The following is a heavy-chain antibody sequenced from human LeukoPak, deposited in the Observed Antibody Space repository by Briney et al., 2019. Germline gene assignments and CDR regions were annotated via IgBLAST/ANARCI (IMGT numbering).Heavy chain of an antibody. Sequence: QTLSLTCAVSGGSISSGGYSWSWIRQPPGKALEWLALIYWDDDKRYSPSLKSRLTITKDTSKNQVVLTMTNMDPVDTATYYCAHKVEVGAATRYFQHWGQGTLVTVSS. J-gene: IGHJ1*01. D-gene: IGHD1-26*01. CDR3: AHKVEVGAATRYFQH. V-gene: IGHV2-5*08. CDR1: GGSISSGGYS. CDR2: IYWDDDK.